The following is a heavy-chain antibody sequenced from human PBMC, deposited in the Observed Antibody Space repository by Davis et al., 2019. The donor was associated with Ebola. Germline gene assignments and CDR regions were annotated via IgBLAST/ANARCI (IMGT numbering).Heavy chain of an antibody. CDR1: GFTFSSFA. Sequence: GGSLRLSCAASGFTFSSFAMHWVRQAPGKGLEWVAVISFDGSTTHYADSVKGRFTISRDNAKNSLYLQMDGLRVEDTAVYYCASGLDYWGQGSLVTVSS. CDR3: ASGLDY. V-gene: IGHV3-30-3*01. CDR2: ISFDGSTT. J-gene: IGHJ4*02.